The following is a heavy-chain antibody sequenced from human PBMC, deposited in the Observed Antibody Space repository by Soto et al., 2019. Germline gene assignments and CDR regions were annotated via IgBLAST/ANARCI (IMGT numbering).Heavy chain of an antibody. Sequence: LSLTCTVYGGSISSSIHYWGWIRQPPGKGLEWIGSTYYSGGTYYNPSLKSRVTISVDTSKNQFSLKLSSVTAADTAVYYCARQPLRLNYGMDVWGQGTTVTVSS. V-gene: IGHV4-39*01. CDR3: ARQPLRLNYGMDV. CDR2: TYYSGGT. D-gene: IGHD2-8*01. J-gene: IGHJ6*02. CDR1: GGSISSSIHY.